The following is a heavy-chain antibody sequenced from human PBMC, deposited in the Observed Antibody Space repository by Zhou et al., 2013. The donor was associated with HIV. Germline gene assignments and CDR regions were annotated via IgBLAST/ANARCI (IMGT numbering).Heavy chain of an antibody. V-gene: IGHV1-69*05. CDR1: GDTFTNYD. D-gene: IGHD3-22*01. J-gene: IGHJ4*02. CDR2: IIPIFGTA. Sequence: QVQLVQSGAAVKKPGSSVKVSCKTSGDTFTNYDFTWVRRAPGQGLEWMGGIIPIFGTANYAQKFQGRVTITTDESTSTAYMELSSLRSEDTAVYYCARVSYYDSSGYYHYFDYWGQGTLVTVSS. CDR3: ARVSYYDSSGYYHYFDY.